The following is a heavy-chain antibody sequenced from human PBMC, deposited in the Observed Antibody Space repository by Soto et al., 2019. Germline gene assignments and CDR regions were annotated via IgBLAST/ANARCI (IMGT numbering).Heavy chain of an antibody. CDR1: GYSFTNYW. D-gene: IGHD5-12*01. CDR2: IYPGDSDT. Sequence: GESLKISCNGSGYSFTNYWIGWVRQMPGKGLDWMGIIYPGDSDTRYSPSFQGQVTISADKSISTAYLQWSSLKASDTAMYYCGRIDGRNGYTYDYWGQGTLVTVYS. J-gene: IGHJ4*02. V-gene: IGHV5-51*01. CDR3: GRIDGRNGYTYDY.